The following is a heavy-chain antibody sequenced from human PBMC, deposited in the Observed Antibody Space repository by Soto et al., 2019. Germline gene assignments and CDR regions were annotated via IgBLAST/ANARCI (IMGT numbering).Heavy chain of an antibody. J-gene: IGHJ6*02. CDR3: ARGSNYDYVWGSYRPSPHYYYYGMDV. CDR2: INSAGSII. D-gene: IGHD3-16*02. CDR1: GFTPSRLS. V-gene: IGHV3-48*01. Sequence: GGSLRLSCAASGFTPSRLSMNWVRQAPGKGLEWISYINSAGSIIYYADSVKGRFTISRDNAKNSLYLQMNSLRAEDTAVYYCARGSNYDYVWGSYRPSPHYYYYGMDVWGQGTTVTVSS.